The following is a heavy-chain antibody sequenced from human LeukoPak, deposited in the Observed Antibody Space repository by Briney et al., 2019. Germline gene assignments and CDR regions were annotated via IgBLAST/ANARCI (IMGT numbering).Heavy chain of an antibody. Sequence: SGSLSVTFTFSGGSNRNDYWHWMRPPPARELECIGYIYYTGSTNYNPSLKSRVTISVDTSKNQLSLKLSSVTAADSAVYYCARARTGFDLWGQGALGTVSS. CDR1: GGSNRNDY. CDR2: IYYTGST. CDR3: ARARTGFDL. D-gene: IGHD1-1*01. V-gene: IGHV4-59*01. J-gene: IGHJ5*02.